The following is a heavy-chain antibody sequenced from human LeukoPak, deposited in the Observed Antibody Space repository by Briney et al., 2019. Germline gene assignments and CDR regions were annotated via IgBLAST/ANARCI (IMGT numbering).Heavy chain of an antibody. Sequence: SETLSLTCAVSGYSMSSGYYWGWIRPSPGNGLEWIGRIDRSGTTHYNPSLKSRVSISVDTSTNQFSLKLTSVTAADTAVYYCARVDNYYAWGSYQDSDYCRSYMDVWGKGTTVTVSS. CDR2: IDRSGTT. J-gene: IGHJ6*03. CDR3: ARVDNYYAWGSYQDSDYCRSYMDV. D-gene: IGHD3-10*01. V-gene: IGHV4-38-2*01. CDR1: GYSMSSGYY.